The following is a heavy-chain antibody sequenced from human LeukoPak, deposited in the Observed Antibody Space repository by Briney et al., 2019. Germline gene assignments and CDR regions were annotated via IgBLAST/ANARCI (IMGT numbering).Heavy chain of an antibody. J-gene: IGHJ4*02. D-gene: IGHD3-10*01. V-gene: IGHV4-34*01. CDR3: ARRGTMVRGPRAFDY. CDR2: IYHSGST. CDR1: GGSFSGDY. Sequence: SETLSLTCAVYGGSFSGDYWSWIRQPPGKGLEWIGSIYHSGSTYYNPSLKSRVTMSVDTSKNQFSLKLSSVTAADTAVYYCARRGTMVRGPRAFDYWGQGTLVTVSS.